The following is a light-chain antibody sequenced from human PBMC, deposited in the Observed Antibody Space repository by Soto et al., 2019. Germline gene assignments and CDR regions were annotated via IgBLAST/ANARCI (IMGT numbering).Light chain of an antibody. Sequence: ETVMTQPPATLSVSPGESATLSCRASQSVGSNLAWYQQKPGQAPRILMYGASSRATGVPARISGRGSGTEFTLTISSLQSEDFAVYFCQQYSDWPRTFGQGTKVDIK. CDR2: GAS. V-gene: IGKV3-15*01. CDR1: QSVGSN. J-gene: IGKJ1*01. CDR3: QQYSDWPRT.